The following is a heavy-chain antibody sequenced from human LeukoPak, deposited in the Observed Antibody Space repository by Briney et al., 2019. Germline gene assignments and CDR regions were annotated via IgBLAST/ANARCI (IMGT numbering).Heavy chain of an antibody. CDR2: ISSSSSYI. J-gene: IGHJ3*02. CDR1: GFTFSSYS. Sequence: GGSLRLSCAASGFTFSSYSMNWVRRAPGKGLEWVSSISSSSSYIYYADSVKGRFTISRDNAKNSLYLQMNSLRAEDTAVYYCAREAYSSSWRDAFDIWGQGTMVTVSS. CDR3: AREAYSSSWRDAFDI. V-gene: IGHV3-21*01. D-gene: IGHD6-13*01.